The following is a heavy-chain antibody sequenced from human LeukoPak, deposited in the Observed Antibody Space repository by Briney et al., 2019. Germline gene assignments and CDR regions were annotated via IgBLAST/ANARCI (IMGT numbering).Heavy chain of an antibody. CDR3: ARGVRWDYGDYEDWFDP. D-gene: IGHD4-17*01. J-gene: IGHJ5*02. Sequence: SETLSLTCTVSGGSISSSSYYWGWIRQPPGKGLEWIGSIYYSGSTYYNPSLKSRVTISVDTSKDQFSPKLSSVTAADTAVYYCARGVRWDYGDYEDWFDPWGQGTLVTVSS. CDR2: IYYSGST. V-gene: IGHV4-39*07. CDR1: GGSISSSSYY.